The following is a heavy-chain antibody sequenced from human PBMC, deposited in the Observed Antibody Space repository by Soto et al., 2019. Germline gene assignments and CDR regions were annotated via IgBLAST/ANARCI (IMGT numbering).Heavy chain of an antibody. D-gene: IGHD2-2*01. Sequence: ASVKVYFRASGHNFTRSGISWVRQTPGQGLEWMGWIIAYNGNTNYAQKLQGRVTMTTDTSTSTAYMELRSLSSVTAADTAVYYCARAGRYCSSTSCYRDYYNYYMDVWGKGTTVTVSS. CDR3: ARAGRYCSSTSCYRDYYNYYMDV. J-gene: IGHJ6*03. CDR2: IIAYNGNT. CDR1: GHNFTRSG. V-gene: IGHV1-18*01.